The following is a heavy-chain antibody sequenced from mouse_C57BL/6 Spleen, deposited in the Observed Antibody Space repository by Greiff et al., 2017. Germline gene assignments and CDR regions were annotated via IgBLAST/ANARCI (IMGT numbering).Heavy chain of an antibody. Sequence: EVHLVESGGGLVQPGGSMKLSCVASGFTFSNYWMNWVRQSPEKGLEWVAQIRLKSDNYATHYAESVKGRFTISRDDSKSSVYLQMNNLRAEDTGIYYCTGGAGRYFDVWGTGTTVTVSS. CDR3: TGGAGRYFDV. D-gene: IGHD3-3*01. J-gene: IGHJ1*03. CDR2: IRLKSDNYAT. V-gene: IGHV6-3*01. CDR1: GFTFSNYW.